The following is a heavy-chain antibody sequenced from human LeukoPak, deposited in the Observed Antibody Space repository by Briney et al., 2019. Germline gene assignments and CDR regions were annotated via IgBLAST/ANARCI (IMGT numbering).Heavy chain of an antibody. J-gene: IGHJ4*02. Sequence: GGSLRLPCAASGFTFSSYAMSWVRQAPGKGLEWVSAISGSGGSTYYADSVKGRFTISRDNSKNSLYLQMNSLRAEDTAVYYCAKESSGGWYFDYWGQGTLVTVSS. D-gene: IGHD6-19*01. CDR3: AKESSGGWYFDY. V-gene: IGHV3-23*01. CDR2: ISGSGGST. CDR1: GFTFSSYA.